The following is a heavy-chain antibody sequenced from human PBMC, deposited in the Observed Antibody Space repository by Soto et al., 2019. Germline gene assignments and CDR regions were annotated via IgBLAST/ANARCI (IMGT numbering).Heavy chain of an antibody. J-gene: IGHJ6*02. V-gene: IGHV3-23*01. CDR1: GFSFSSYA. Sequence: GGSLRLSCAASGFSFSSYAMSWVRQAPGKGLEWVSAISGSGGSTYYADSVKGRFTISRDNSKNTLYLQMNSLRAEDTAFYYCAKDRGERYYYYGTDVWGQGTTVTSP. CDR3: AKDRGERYYYYGTDV. D-gene: IGHD3-16*01. CDR2: ISGSGGST.